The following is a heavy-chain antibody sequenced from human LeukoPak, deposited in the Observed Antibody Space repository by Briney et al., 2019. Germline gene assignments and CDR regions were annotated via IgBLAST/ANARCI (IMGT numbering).Heavy chain of an antibody. CDR3: AKVPIVPAAIRYYFDY. CDR1: GFTFSSYA. J-gene: IGHJ4*02. CDR2: ISGSGGST. D-gene: IGHD2-2*02. Sequence: GGSLRLSCAASGFTFSSYAMSWVRQAPGKGLEWVSAISGSGGSTYYADSVKGRFTISRDNSKNTLYLQMNSLRAEDTAVYYCAKVPIVPAAIRYYFDYWGQGTLVTVSS. V-gene: IGHV3-23*01.